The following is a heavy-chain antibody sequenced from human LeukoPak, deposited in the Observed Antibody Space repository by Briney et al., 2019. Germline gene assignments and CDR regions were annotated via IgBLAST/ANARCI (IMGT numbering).Heavy chain of an antibody. CDR1: GFTFRTYG. V-gene: IGHV3-30*03. CDR2: ISNDGYSK. D-gene: IGHD3-22*01. CDR3: ARGYYYDSSGYYYGFDY. Sequence: PGRSLRLSCAGSGFTFRTYGMHWVRQAPGKGLEWVAVISNDGYSKFYVDSVKGRFTISRDNSNNTLNLQMNSLRAEDTAVYYCARGYYYDSSGYYYGFDYWGQGTLVTVSS. J-gene: IGHJ4*02.